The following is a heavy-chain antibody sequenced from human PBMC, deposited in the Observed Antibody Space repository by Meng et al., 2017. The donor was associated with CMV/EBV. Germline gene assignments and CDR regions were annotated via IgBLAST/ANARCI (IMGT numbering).Heavy chain of an antibody. J-gene: IGHJ4*02. CDR3: ARESGSVGDY. CDR2: INPSGGST. Sequence: VQSVRAATGVNKPGASMKVSSEASGYTFSSHYLHWGRQAPGQGLEWMGIINPSGGSTSYAQKFQGRVTMTRDTSTSTVYMELSSLRSEDTAVYYCARESGSVGDYWGQGTLVTVSS. V-gene: IGHV1-46*01. D-gene: IGHD1-26*01. CDR1: GYTFSSHY.